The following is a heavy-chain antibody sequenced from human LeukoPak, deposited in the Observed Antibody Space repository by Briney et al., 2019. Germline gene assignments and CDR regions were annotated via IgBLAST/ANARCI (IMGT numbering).Heavy chain of an antibody. CDR2: IYYSGST. CDR1: GGSISSGGYY. J-gene: IGHJ4*02. Sequence: SETLSLTCTVSGGSISSGGYYWSWVRQYPGKGLEWIGYIYYSGSTYYNPSLKSRVTISVDTSKNQFSLKLSSVTAADTAVYYCARASLSSGYYYNYWGQGTLVTVSS. CDR3: ARASLSSGYYYNY. D-gene: IGHD3-22*01. V-gene: IGHV4-31*03.